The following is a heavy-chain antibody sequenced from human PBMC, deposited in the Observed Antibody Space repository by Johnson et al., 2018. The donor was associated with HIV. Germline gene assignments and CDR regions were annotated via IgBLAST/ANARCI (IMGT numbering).Heavy chain of an antibody. CDR1: GFTFSYVW. Sequence: VQPVESGGGLIQPGGSLRLSFSASGFTFSYVWMHWVRQATGKGLEWVSAIGTAGDTYYPGSVKGRFTISRDNSKNTLYLQVKSLRAEDTAVYYCARDTEYSSNWYAFDIWGQGTMVTVSS. CDR2: IGTAGDT. D-gene: IGHD6-13*01. V-gene: IGHV3-13*01. CDR3: ARDTEYSSNWYAFDI. J-gene: IGHJ3*02.